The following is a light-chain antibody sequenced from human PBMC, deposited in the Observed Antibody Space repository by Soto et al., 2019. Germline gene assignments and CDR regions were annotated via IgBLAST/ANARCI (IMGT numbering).Light chain of an antibody. CDR2: GAS. J-gene: IGKJ1*01. V-gene: IGKV3-20*01. CDR3: QQLNSYPRT. CDR1: QSVSSSY. Sequence: EILLTQSPGTLSLSPGERATLSCSASQSVSSSYLAWYQQKPGQAPRLLIYGASTRATGIPARFSGSGSGTEFTLTISSLQPEDFATYYCQQLNSYPRTFGQGTKVDIK.